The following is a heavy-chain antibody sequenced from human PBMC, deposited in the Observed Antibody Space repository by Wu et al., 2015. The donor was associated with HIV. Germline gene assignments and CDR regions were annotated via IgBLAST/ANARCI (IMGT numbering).Heavy chain of an antibody. CDR1: GYSFTSYG. CDR3: AKSSVPQLHAFDI. D-gene: IGHD3-10*01. CDR2: IRTYDGNT. J-gene: IGHJ3*02. V-gene: IGHV1-18*01. Sequence: QVQLVQSGPEVKKPGASVKVSCKASGYSFTSYGITWVRQAPGQGLEWMGWIRTYDGNTNYAQKFQGRVTLTTDTSTSTAYMEMGSLRSDDTAVYYCAKSSVPQLHAFDIWGQGTMVTVSP.